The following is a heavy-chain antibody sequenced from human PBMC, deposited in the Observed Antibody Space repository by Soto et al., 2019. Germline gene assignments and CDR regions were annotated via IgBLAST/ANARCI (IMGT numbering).Heavy chain of an antibody. CDR2: INPNSGGT. CDR3: AKGGLGDCSTTSCLFHFDY. J-gene: IGHJ4*02. V-gene: IGHV1-2*04. CDR1: GYTFTGYY. Sequence: ASVKVSCKASGYTFTGYYMHCVRQAPGQGLEWMGWINPNSGGTNYAQKFQGWVTMTRDNSKHTLYLQMNSLRAEDTAVYYCAKGGLGDCSTTSCLFHFDYWGLGALVTVSS. D-gene: IGHD2-2*01.